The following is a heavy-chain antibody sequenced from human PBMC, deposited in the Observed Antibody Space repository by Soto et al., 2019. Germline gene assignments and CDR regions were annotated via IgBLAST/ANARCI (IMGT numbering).Heavy chain of an antibody. D-gene: IGHD3-16*01. J-gene: IGHJ6*02. CDR1: GFTFNSHT. Sequence: EVQLVESGGGLVKPGESLRLSCAASGFTFNSHTMTWVRQAAGKGLEWVSSIAGSGRDTYYPDSLKGRFTISRDNAKNSLYLQMDSLRADDTAVYYCLMGGWGNVLDAWGQGTTVTVSS. CDR3: LMGGWGNVLDA. CDR2: IAGSGRDT. V-gene: IGHV3-21*06.